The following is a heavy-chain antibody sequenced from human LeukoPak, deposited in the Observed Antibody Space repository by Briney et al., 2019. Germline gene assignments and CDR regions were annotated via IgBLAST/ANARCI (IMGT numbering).Heavy chain of an antibody. Sequence: GGSLRLSCAVSGFPFSIYEMNWVRQAPGKGLEWVSNIGSSGATIYYADSVKGRFSISRDNAKSSLYLQMNSLRVEDTAVYYCALLAVASDFDYWGQGALVTVSS. J-gene: IGHJ4*02. V-gene: IGHV3-48*03. CDR3: ALLAVASDFDY. CDR2: IGSSGATI. CDR1: GFPFSIYE. D-gene: IGHD6-19*01.